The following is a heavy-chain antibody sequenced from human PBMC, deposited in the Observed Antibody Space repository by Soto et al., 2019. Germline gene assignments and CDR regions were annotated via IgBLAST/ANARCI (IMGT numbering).Heavy chain of an antibody. D-gene: IGHD6-13*01. J-gene: IGHJ4*02. V-gene: IGHV4-61*03. CDR3: ARDSSSWPYYFDY. CDR2: IYYSGST. CDR1: GGSVSSGSYY. Sequence: SETLSLTCTVSGGSVSSGSYYWSWIRQPPGKGLERIGYIYYSGSTAYNPSLKSRVTISLDTSKNHFSLKLSSVTAADTAVYYCARDSSSWPYYFDYWGQGTLVTVSS.